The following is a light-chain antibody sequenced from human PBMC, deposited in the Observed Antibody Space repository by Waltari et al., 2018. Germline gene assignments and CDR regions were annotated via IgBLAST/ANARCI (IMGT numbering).Light chain of an antibody. CDR2: DIN. Sequence: QSALTQPRSVSGSPGQSVTISCTGTSSDVGANNFVSWYQHHPDKAPKLISYDINKRPSGVPARVSGSKSGNTASLTISGLQAEDEADYYCCSCVGRNIYWVFGGGTKLTVL. CDR1: SSDVGANNF. J-gene: IGLJ3*02. V-gene: IGLV2-11*01. CDR3: CSCVGRNIYWV.